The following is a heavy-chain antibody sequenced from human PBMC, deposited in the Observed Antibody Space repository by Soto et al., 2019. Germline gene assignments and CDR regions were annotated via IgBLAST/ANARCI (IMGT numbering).Heavy chain of an antibody. CDR2: ISNDGSNN. J-gene: IGHJ6*02. D-gene: IGHD3-22*01. CDR3: AKARSSGYWTYGMDV. CDR1: GFTFSNYA. Sequence: QVQLVESGGGVVQPGRSLRLSCAASGFTFSNYATHWVRQAPGKGLEWVAVISNDGSNNYYADSVKGRFTISRDNSKNTLYLQMNSLRAEDTALYYCAKARSSGYWTYGMDVWGQGTTVTVSS. V-gene: IGHV3-30*04.